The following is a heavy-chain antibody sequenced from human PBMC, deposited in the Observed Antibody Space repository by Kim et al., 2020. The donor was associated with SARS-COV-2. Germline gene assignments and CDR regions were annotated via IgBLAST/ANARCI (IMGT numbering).Heavy chain of an antibody. Sequence: SETLSLTCTVSGDSINSGDYYWGWIRQSPGKGLEWIGRIYYSGSTLYNPSLKSRVTISVDTSKNQFSLKVSSVTAADTAVYYCARYSAGWHWGQGTLVTV. CDR1: GDSINSGDYY. J-gene: IGHJ4*02. V-gene: IGHV4-39*01. D-gene: IGHD5-18*01. CDR3: ARYSAGWH. CDR2: IYYSGST.